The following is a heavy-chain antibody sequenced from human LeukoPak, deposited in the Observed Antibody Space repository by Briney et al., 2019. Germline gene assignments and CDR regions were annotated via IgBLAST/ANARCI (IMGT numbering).Heavy chain of an antibody. CDR2: IYYSGST. J-gene: IGHJ6*03. CDR1: GGSISSYY. V-gene: IGHV4-59*01. CDR3: ARETSQKGAHYMDV. Sequence: SETLSLTCTVSGGSISSYYWSWIRLPPGKGLEWIGYIYYSGSTNYNPSLKSRVTISVDTSKNQFSLKLSSVTAADTAVYYCARETSQKGAHYMDVWGKGTTITISS. D-gene: IGHD3-16*01.